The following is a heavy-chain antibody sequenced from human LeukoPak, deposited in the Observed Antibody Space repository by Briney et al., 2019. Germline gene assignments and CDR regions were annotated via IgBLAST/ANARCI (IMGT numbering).Heavy chain of an antibody. Sequence: SVKVSCKASGGTFSSYAISWVRQAPGQGLEWMGGMIPIFGTANYAQKFQVRVTINADKSTSTAYMELSSLRSEDTAVYYCARGPAHGWYECNYWGQGTLVTVSS. J-gene: IGHJ4*02. V-gene: IGHV1-69*06. CDR1: GGTFSSYA. CDR3: ARGPAHGWYECNY. D-gene: IGHD6-19*01. CDR2: MIPIFGTA.